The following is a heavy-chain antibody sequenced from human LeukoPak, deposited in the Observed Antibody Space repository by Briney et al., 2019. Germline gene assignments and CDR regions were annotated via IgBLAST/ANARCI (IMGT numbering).Heavy chain of an antibody. J-gene: IGHJ6*02. CDR3: AREGGGYLGEQIRYGMDA. Sequence: GRSLRLSCAASGFTFSNFWMTWVRQAPGKGLEWVAKIDQDGREIYYVDSVKGRYTISRDNAKKSLYLQMNSLRAEDTALYYCAREGGGYLGEQIRYGMDAWGQGTTVSVPS. V-gene: IGHV3-7*01. CDR1: GFTFSNFW. CDR2: IDQDGREI. D-gene: IGHD1/OR15-1a*01.